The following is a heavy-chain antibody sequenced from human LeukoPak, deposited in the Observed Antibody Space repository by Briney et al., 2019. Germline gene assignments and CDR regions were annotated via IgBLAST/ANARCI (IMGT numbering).Heavy chain of an antibody. CDR1: GFTFSDYY. D-gene: IGHD1-20*01. Sequence: GGSLRLSCAASGFTFSDYYMSWIRQAPGKGLEWVSCISSSGSTIYYADSVKGRFTISRDNAKNSLYLQMNSLRAEDTAVYYCAKPPGGDNWNRPDWYFDLWGRGTLVTVSS. V-gene: IGHV3-11*04. CDR2: ISSSGSTI. CDR3: AKPPGGDNWNRPDWYFDL. J-gene: IGHJ2*01.